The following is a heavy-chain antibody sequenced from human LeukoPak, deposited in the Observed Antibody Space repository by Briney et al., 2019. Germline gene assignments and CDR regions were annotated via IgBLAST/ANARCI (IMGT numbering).Heavy chain of an antibody. V-gene: IGHV4-34*01. Sequence: PSETLSLTCAVYGGSFSGYYWSWIRQPPGKGLEWIGEINHSGSTNYNPSLKSRVTISVDTSKNQFSLKLSSVTAADTAVYYCARINYDFWSGYYYWGQGTLVTVSS. CDR3: ARINYDFWSGYYY. CDR1: GGSFSGYY. CDR2: INHSGST. D-gene: IGHD3-3*01. J-gene: IGHJ4*02.